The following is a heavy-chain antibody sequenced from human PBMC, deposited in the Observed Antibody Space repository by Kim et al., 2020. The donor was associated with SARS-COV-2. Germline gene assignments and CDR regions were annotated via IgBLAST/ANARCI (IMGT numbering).Heavy chain of an antibody. Sequence: GGSLRLSCAASGFTFSSYAMSWVRQAPGKGLEWVSAISGSGVSTYYADSVTARFTISRDNSKNTLYLQMNSLRAEDTAVYYFAKASITIFGVVISHYHYYYMDVWGKGTTVTVSS. V-gene: IGHV3-23*01. CDR2: ISGSGVST. CDR3: AKASITIFGVVISHYHYYYMDV. J-gene: IGHJ6*03. CDR1: GFTFSSYA. D-gene: IGHD3-3*01.